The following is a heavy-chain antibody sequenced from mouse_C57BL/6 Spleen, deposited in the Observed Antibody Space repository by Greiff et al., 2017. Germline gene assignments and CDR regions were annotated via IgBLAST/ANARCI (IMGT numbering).Heavy chain of an antibody. Sequence: QVQLQQPGAELVKPGASVKLSCKASGYTFTSYWMHWVKQRPGQGLEWIGMIHPNSGSTNYNEKFKSKATLTVDKSSSTAYMQLSSLTSEDSAVYYCARETTVPFYAMDYWGQGTSGTVSS. J-gene: IGHJ4*01. CDR2: IHPNSGST. D-gene: IGHD1-1*01. CDR1: GYTFTSYW. CDR3: ARETTVPFYAMDY. V-gene: IGHV1-64*01.